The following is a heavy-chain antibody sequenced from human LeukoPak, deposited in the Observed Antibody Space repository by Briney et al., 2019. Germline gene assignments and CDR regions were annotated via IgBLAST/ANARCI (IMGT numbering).Heavy chain of an antibody. Sequence: GGSLRLSCAASGFTFSSYWMHWVRQAPGKGLEWVANINLDGSARRYINSVKGRFTISRDNAKNSLYLQMISLRAEDTAVYFCAKYGGDSGMAFDIWGQGTMVTVSS. CDR2: INLDGSAR. D-gene: IGHD4-23*01. CDR3: AKYGGDSGMAFDI. J-gene: IGHJ3*02. V-gene: IGHV3-7*01. CDR1: GFTFSSYW.